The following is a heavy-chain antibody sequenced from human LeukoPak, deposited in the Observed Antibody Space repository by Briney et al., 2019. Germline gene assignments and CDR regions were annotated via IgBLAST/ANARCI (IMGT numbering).Heavy chain of an antibody. CDR1: GFSFSSYA. CDR2: ISGSGGST. Sequence: PGGSLRLSCAASGFSFSSYAMSWVRQAPGKGLEWVSAISGSGGSTYYADSVKDRFTISRDNSKNTLYLQMNSLRVEDTAVYYCAKDTDFWSGYYSDYWGQGTLVPVSS. CDR3: AKDTDFWSGYYSDY. J-gene: IGHJ4*02. D-gene: IGHD3-3*01. V-gene: IGHV3-23*01.